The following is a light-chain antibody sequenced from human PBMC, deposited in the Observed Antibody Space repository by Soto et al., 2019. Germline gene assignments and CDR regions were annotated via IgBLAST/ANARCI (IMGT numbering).Light chain of an antibody. CDR3: QQVNSYPN. J-gene: IGKJ5*01. CDR1: QGIRNY. CDR2: AAS. V-gene: IGKV1-9*01. Sequence: DIQLTQSPSFLSASVGDRVTITCRASQGIRNYLAWYQQKPGKAPKLLIYAASTLQSGVPTRFSGSGSGTEFTLTISSLQPEDFATYYCQQVNSYPNFGQGTRLEIK.